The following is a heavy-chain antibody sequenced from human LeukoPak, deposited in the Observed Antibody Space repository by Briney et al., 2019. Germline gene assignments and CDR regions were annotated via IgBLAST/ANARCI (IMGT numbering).Heavy chain of an antibody. CDR1: GAIIKREGFN. J-gene: IGHJ4*02. Sequence: PSETLSLTCSVSGAIIKREGFNWDWIRQPPGKGLEYIGSIFYNGNTYYNPSLESRVTISVDTSKNQFSLNMFYVTAADTAVYYCTRRPKEPGFWSGYVDSWGQGTLVTDSS. CDR3: TRRPKEPGFWSGYVDS. D-gene: IGHD3-3*01. CDR2: IFYNGNT. V-gene: IGHV4-39*01.